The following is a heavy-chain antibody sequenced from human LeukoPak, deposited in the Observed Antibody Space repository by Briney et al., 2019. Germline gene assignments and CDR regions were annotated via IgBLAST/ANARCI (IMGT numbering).Heavy chain of an antibody. J-gene: IGHJ4*02. D-gene: IGHD6-19*01. Sequence: PGGSLRLSCAASGFTFSSYSMNWVRQAPGKGLEWVSYISSTSSTIYYADSVKCRFTISRDSAKNSLYLQMNSLRAEDTAVYYCARDGSYGSEDYWGQGTLVTVSS. V-gene: IGHV3-48*01. CDR1: GFTFSSYS. CDR2: ISSTSSTI. CDR3: ARDGSYGSEDY.